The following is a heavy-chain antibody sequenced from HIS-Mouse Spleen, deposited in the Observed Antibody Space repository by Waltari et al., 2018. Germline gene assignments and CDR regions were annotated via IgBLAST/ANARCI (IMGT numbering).Heavy chain of an antibody. CDR1: GCPISSSSYY. J-gene: IGHJ2*01. V-gene: IGHV4-39*07. CDR3: AREIPYSSSWYDWYFDL. CDR2: IYYSGST. Sequence: QLQLQESGPGLVKPSETLSLTCTVSGCPISSSSYYWRWIRLPPGKGLEWIGSIYYSGSTYYNPSLKSRVTISVDTSKNQFSLKLSSVTAADTAVYYCAREIPYSSSWYDWYFDLWGRGTLVTVSS. D-gene: IGHD6-13*01.